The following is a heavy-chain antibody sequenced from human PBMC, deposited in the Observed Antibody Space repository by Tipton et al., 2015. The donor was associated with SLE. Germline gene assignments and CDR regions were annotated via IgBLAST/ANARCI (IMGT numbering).Heavy chain of an antibody. V-gene: IGHV3-30-3*01. CDR1: GFTFSSYA. Sequence: SLRLSCAASGFTFSSYAMHWVRQAPGKGLEWVAVISYDGSNKYYADSVKGRFTISRDNSKNTLYLQMNSLRAEDTAVYYCARDGSRRGVVQPHFDYWGQGTLVTVSS. CDR3: ARDGSRRGVVQPHFDY. J-gene: IGHJ4*02. CDR2: ISYDGSNK. D-gene: IGHD3-3*01.